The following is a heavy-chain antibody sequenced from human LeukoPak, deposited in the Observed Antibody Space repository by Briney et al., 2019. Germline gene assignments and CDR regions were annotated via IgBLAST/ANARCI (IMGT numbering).Heavy chain of an antibody. D-gene: IGHD6-19*01. CDR3: AKDRKGYSCGWRLFFYY. Sequence: GGSLRLSCAASGFTFDDYAMHWVRQAPGKSLEWVSLISGDGGSKYYADSVKGRFTISRDNSKNSLYLQMNRLRTEDTALYYCAKDRKGYSCGWRLFFYYWGQGTLAAVSS. CDR2: ISGDGGSK. V-gene: IGHV3-43*02. J-gene: IGHJ4*02. CDR1: GFTFDDYA.